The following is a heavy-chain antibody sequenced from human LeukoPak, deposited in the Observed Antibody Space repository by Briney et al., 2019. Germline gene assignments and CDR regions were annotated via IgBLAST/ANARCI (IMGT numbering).Heavy chain of an antibody. J-gene: IGHJ4*02. CDR1: GGSISSYY. Sequence: SETLSLTCTVSGGSISSYYWSWIRQPAGQGLEWIGRIYTNADTKYNPSLKSRVTMSVDTSKSQLSLKVRSVTAADTAVYYCARAAAAAGGQYFDYWGQGTVVTVSS. CDR3: ARAAAAAGGQYFDY. D-gene: IGHD6-13*01. V-gene: IGHV4-4*07. CDR2: IYTNADT.